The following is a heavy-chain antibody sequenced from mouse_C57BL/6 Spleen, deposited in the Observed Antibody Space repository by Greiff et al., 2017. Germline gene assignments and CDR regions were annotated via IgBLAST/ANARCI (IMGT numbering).Heavy chain of an antibody. D-gene: IGHD1-1*02. J-gene: IGHJ4*01. V-gene: IGHV1-69*01. CDR3: ARVGGYYAMDY. Sequence: QVQLQQPGAELVMPGASVKLSCKASGYTFTSYWMHWVKQRPGQGLEWIGEIDPSDSYPNYNQKFKGKSTLTVDKSSSTAYMQLSSLTSEDSAVYYCARVGGYYAMDYWGQGTSVTVSS. CDR1: GYTFTSYW. CDR2: IDPSDSYP.